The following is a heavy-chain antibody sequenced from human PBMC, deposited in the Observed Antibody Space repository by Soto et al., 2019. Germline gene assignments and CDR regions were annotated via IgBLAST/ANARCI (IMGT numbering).Heavy chain of an antibody. J-gene: IGHJ5*02. Sequence: QVQLVQSGAEVKKPGASVKVSCKASGYTFISYYIHWVRQAPGQGLEWMGIINPRGGSTTYVQKFQGRVTMTTDTSTSTVYMELSSLRSEDTAVYYCARGSPSSSRRGWFDPWGQGTQVTVSS. V-gene: IGHV1-46*01. CDR2: INPRGGST. CDR3: ARGSPSSSRRGWFDP. D-gene: IGHD2-2*01. CDR1: GYTFISYY.